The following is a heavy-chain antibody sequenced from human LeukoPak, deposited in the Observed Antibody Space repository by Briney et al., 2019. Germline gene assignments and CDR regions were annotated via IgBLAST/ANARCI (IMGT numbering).Heavy chain of an antibody. CDR3: ARDLPRIQLWLDY. CDR2: ISYDGSNK. D-gene: IGHD5-18*01. J-gene: IGHJ4*02. Sequence: GGSLRLSCAASGFTFGSYAMSWVRQAPGKGLEWVAVISYDGSNKYYADSVKGRFTISRDNSKNTLYLQMNSLRAEDTAVYYCARDLPRIQLWLDYWGQGTLVTVSS. V-gene: IGHV3-30-3*01. CDR1: GFTFGSYA.